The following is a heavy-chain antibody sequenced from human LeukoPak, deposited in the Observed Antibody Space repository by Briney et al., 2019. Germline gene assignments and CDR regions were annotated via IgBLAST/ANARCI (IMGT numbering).Heavy chain of an antibody. Sequence: SETLSLTCTVSGGSISSYFWSWIRPPPGKGLECIGYIYYSGSTNYNPSLKSRVTISVDTSKNQFSLKLSSVTAADTAVYYCARLAAAGTGFDYWGQGTLVTVSS. CDR3: ARLAAAGTGFDY. V-gene: IGHV4-59*08. CDR1: GGSISSYF. J-gene: IGHJ4*02. CDR2: IYYSGST. D-gene: IGHD6-13*01.